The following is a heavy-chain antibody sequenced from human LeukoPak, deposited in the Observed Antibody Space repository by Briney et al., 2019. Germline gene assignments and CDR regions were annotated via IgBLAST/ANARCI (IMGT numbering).Heavy chain of an antibody. CDR3: ARVGNYDSSGYYSIDAFDI. CDR2: ISGSGGST. Sequence: GGSLRLSCAASGFTFSSYAMSWVRQAPGKGLEWVSAISGSGGSTYYADSVKGRFTISRDNSKNTLYLQMNSLRAEDTAVYYCARVGNYDSSGYYSIDAFDIWGQGTMVTVSS. CDR1: GFTFSSYA. D-gene: IGHD3-22*01. V-gene: IGHV3-23*01. J-gene: IGHJ3*02.